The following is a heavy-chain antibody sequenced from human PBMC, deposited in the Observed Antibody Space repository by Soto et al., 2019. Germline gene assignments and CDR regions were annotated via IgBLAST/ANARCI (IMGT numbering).Heavy chain of an antibody. CDR1: GDRFAHYW. D-gene: IGHD3-10*01. CDR2: IFPGDSDT. CDR3: ARHLSGYTGSGAADYMHV. Sequence: EALKRSCRGSGDRFAHYWIAWVRQMPGAGLEWMGIIFPGDSDTKYSPSFQGQVTFSADQSITTAYLHWSSLKAPDTATYYCARHLSGYTGSGAADYMHVWGQGPMLTVS. V-gene: IGHV5-51*01. J-gene: IGHJ6*02.